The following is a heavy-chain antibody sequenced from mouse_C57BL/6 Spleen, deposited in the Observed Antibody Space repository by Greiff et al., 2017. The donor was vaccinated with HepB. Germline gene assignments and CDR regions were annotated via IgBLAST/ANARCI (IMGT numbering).Heavy chain of an antibody. CDR1: GYTFTDYE. CDR2: IDPETGGT. V-gene: IGHV1-15*01. D-gene: IGHD1-1*01. CDR3: TRCYYGSKGFAY. J-gene: IGHJ3*01. Sequence: VHLVESGAELVRPGASVTLSCKASGYTFTDYEMHWVKQTPVHGLEWIGAIDPETGGTAYNQKFKGKAILTADKSSSTAYMELRSLTSEDSAVYYCTRCYYGSKGFAYWGQGTLVTVSA.